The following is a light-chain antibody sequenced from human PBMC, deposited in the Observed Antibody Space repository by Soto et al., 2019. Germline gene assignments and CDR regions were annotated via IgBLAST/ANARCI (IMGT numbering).Light chain of an antibody. CDR2: EVN. J-gene: IGLJ1*01. CDR3: CSYTTNSTYV. V-gene: IGLV2-14*01. CDR1: SSDLGAYNY. Sequence: QSALTQPASVSGSPGQSITISCTGTSSDLGAYNYVSWYQQHPGKAPKLMIYEVNNRPSGISNRFSGSKSGDTASLTISGLHTEDGADYYCCSYTTNSTYVFGTGTKVTVL.